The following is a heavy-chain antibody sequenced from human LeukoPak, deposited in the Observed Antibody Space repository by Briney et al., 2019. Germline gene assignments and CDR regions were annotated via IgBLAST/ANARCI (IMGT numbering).Heavy chain of an antibody. Sequence: PGRSLRLSCAASGFTSSNYGMHWVRQAPDKGLEWVAVIWYDGSIKYYADSVKGRFSISRDNSKNTLYLQMNSLRAEDTAVYYCARYCSGGTCKLGYYYYGMDVWGQGTTVTVSS. CDR2: IWYDGSIK. CDR3: ARYCSGGTCKLGYYYYGMDV. D-gene: IGHD2-15*01. V-gene: IGHV3-33*01. CDR1: GFTSSNYG. J-gene: IGHJ6*02.